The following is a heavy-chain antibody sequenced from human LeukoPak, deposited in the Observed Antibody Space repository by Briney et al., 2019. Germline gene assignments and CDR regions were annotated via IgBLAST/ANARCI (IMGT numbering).Heavy chain of an antibody. CDR2: INHSGST. CDR3: ARGERPLDY. CDR1: GGSFSGYY. V-gene: IGHV4-34*01. Sequence: SETLSLTCAVYGGSFSGYYWSWIRQPPGKGLEWIGEINHSGSTHYNPSLKSRVTISVDTSKNQFSLKLSSVTAADTAVYYCARGERPLDYWGQGTLVTVSS. J-gene: IGHJ4*02.